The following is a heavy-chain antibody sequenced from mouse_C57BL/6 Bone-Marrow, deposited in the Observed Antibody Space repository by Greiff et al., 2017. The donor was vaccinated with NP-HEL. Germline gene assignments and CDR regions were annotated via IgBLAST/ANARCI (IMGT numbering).Heavy chain of an antibody. D-gene: IGHD1-1*01. CDR1: GFTFSDYY. J-gene: IGHJ1*03. CDR3: ARGSITTVVAHWYFDV. V-gene: IGHV5-16*01. CDR2: INYDGSST. Sequence: EVKLVESEGGLVQPGSSMKLSCTASGFTFSDYYMAWVRQVPEKGLEWVANINYDGSSTYYLDSLKSRFIISRDNAKNILYLQMSSLKSEGTATYYCARGSITTVVAHWYFDVWGTGTTVTVSS.